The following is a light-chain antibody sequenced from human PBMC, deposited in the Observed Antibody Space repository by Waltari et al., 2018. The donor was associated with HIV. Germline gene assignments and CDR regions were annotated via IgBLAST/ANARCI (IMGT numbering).Light chain of an antibody. Sequence: SYELTQPPSASVSPGQTARITCPGDALAKQYASWYQQKPGQAPVLVIYKDSERPSGIPERFSGSSSGRTVTLTISGVQAEDEADYYCQSADSSGTYWVFGGGTKLTVL. J-gene: IGLJ3*02. CDR3: QSADSSGTYWV. CDR2: KDS. CDR1: ALAKQY. V-gene: IGLV3-25*03.